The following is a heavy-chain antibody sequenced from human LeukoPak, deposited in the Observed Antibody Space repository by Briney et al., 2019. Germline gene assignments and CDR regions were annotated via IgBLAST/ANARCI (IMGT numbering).Heavy chain of an antibody. V-gene: IGHV3-49*03. CDR1: GFTFGDYA. CDR2: IRGIAYGGTT. D-gene: IGHD3-10*01. CDR3: TRGTMVREPLDY. Sequence: PGRSLRLSCAASGFTFGDYAMSWFRQAPGKGLEWVGFIRGIAYGGTTEYAASAKGRFTISRHNSKRIGYLQMNSLKTEDTAVYYCTRGTMVREPLDYWGQGTLVTVSS. J-gene: IGHJ4*02.